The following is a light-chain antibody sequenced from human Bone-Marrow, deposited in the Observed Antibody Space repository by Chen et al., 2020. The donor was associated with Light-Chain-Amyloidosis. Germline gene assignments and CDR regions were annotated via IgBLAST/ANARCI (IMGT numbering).Light chain of an antibody. V-gene: IGLV1-40*01. J-gene: IGLJ7*01. CDR1: SSNIGAGYD. Sequence: QSVLTQPPSVSGAPGQRGNISCTGISSNIGAGYDVHWYQQLPGTAPKLLIYGNSNRPSGVPDRFSGSKSGTSASLAITGLQAEDEADYYCQSYDSSLSVAVFGGGTQLTVL. CDR3: QSYDSSLSVAV. CDR2: GNS.